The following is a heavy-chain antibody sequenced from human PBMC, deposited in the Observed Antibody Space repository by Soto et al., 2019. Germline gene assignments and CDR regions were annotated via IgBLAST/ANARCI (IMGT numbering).Heavy chain of an antibody. J-gene: IGHJ4*02. V-gene: IGHV4-30-4*01. CDR3: ARYIIVVVTAFDY. CDR2: IYYSRST. CDR1: GGSISSGDYY. Sequence: SETLSLTCTVSGGSISSGDYYWSWIRQPPGKGLEWIGYIYYSRSTYYNPSLKSRVTISVDTSKNQFSLKLSSVTAADTAVYYCARYIIVVVTAFDYWGQGTLVTVSS. D-gene: IGHD2-21*02.